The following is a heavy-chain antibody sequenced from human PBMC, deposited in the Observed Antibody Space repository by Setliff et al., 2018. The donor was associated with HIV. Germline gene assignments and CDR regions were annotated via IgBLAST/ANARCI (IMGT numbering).Heavy chain of an antibody. Sequence: PGGSLRLSCAASGFSFSSYGMHWVRQAPGKALEWVAVISFDGSHKYYGDSVEGRCTISRDNSKNTLYLQMNSLRAEDTAVYYCAKRVEGYYYYDSSGYPDVFDIWGQGTMVTVS. CDR1: GFSFSSYG. V-gene: IGHV3-30*18. J-gene: IGHJ3*02. CDR3: AKRVEGYYYYDSSGYPDVFDI. CDR2: ISFDGSHK. D-gene: IGHD3-22*01.